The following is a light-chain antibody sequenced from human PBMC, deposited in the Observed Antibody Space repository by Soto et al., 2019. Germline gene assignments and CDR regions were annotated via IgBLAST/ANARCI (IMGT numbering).Light chain of an antibody. V-gene: IGLV1-51*01. Sequence: QYVLTQPPSVSAAPGQRVTISCSGSNSNIGNNFVAWYQRLPGSAPKLIISDNNARPSGIPDRFSGSKSGTSATLAISGLQTVDEADYYCGAWDSRLTVYVFGSGTKLTVL. J-gene: IGLJ1*01. CDR3: GAWDSRLTVYV. CDR2: DNN. CDR1: NSNIGNNF.